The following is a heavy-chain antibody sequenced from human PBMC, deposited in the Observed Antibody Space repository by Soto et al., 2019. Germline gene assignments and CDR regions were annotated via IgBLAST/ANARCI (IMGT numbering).Heavy chain of an antibody. V-gene: IGHV1-69*01. J-gene: IGHJ5*02. CDR3: ARDGYNWDPHWFDP. D-gene: IGHD1-20*01. CDR1: GGTFSSYA. CDR2: IIPSFGTA. Sequence: QVQLVQSGAEVKKPGSSVNVSCKASGGTFSSYAISWVRQAPGQGLEWMGGIIPSFGTANYAQKFQGRVTINADESTSTAYMELSRLRSEDTAVYYWARDGYNWDPHWFDPWGQGTLVTVSS.